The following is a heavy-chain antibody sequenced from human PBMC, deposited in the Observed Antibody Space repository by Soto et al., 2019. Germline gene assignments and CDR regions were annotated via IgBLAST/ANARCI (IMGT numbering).Heavy chain of an antibody. CDR1: GGSFSGYY. CDR3: ARVSANYDFWSGRRYYYYGMDV. D-gene: IGHD3-3*01. CDR2: INHSGST. V-gene: IGHV4-34*01. J-gene: IGHJ6*02. Sequence: SETLPLTCAVYGGSFSGYYWSWIRQPPGKGLEWIGEINHSGSTNYNPSLKSRVTISVDTSKNQFSLKLSSVTAADTAVYYCARVSANYDFWSGRRYYYYGMDVWGQGTTVTVSS.